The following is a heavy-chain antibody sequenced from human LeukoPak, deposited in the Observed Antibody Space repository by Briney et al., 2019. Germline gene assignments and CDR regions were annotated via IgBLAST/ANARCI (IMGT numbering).Heavy chain of an antibody. V-gene: IGHV3-11*01. J-gene: IGHJ4*02. Sequence: GGSLRLSCAASGFTFSDYYMSWIRQAPGKGLERVSYISSSGSTISYADSVTGRFATSRDNAKNSMYLQMNSLRAEDTAVYSCARAGSVAGPDWGQGTLVTVSS. CDR2: ISSSGSTI. CDR3: ARAGSVAGPD. D-gene: IGHD6-19*01. CDR1: GFTFSDYY.